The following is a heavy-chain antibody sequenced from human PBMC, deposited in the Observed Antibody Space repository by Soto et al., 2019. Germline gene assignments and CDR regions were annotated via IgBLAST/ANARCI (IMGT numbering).Heavy chain of an antibody. CDR1: GFTFSTYA. V-gene: IGHV3-23*01. Sequence: EVQLLESGGGLVQPGGSLRLSCAASGFTFSTYAMIWVRQAPGKGLEWVSGISGSGGDTYYADSVMGRFTVSRDNSKNPLYLQMNSLRVEDTAVYYCAKDWVFGTIIYDFHRWGQGAMVTVSS. J-gene: IGHJ4*02. CDR3: AKDWVFGTIIYDFHR. CDR2: ISGSGGDT. D-gene: IGHD3-10*01.